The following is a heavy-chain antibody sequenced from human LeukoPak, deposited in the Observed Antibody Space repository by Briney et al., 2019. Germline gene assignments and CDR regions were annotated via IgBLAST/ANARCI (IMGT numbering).Heavy chain of an antibody. CDR1: GYSFSSFG. Sequence: ASVKVSCKASGYSFSSFGITWVPHAPGQGLEWMGWISRHNGNTDYAQRFRGRVTLTIDTSTTTADMEVRDLIPDDTAVYYCARHYLGSGSEDYWGQGTLVSVSS. V-gene: IGHV1-18*01. CDR3: ARHYLGSGSEDY. J-gene: IGHJ4*02. CDR2: ISRHNGNT. D-gene: IGHD3-10*01.